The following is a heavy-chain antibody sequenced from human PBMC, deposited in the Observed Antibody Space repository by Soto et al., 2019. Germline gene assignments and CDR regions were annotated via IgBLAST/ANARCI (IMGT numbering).Heavy chain of an antibody. V-gene: IGHV1-24*01. CDR2: FDPEDGET. D-gene: IGHD3-22*01. J-gene: IGHJ4*02. CDR1: GYTLTELS. CDR3: ATVARSLYYYDSSGYKEFDY. Sequence: ASVKVSCKVSGYTLTELSMHWVRQAPGKGLEWMGGFDPEDGETIYAQKFQGRVTMTEDTSTDTAYMELSSLRSEDTAVYYCATVARSLYYYDSSGYKEFDYWGQGTLVTVSS.